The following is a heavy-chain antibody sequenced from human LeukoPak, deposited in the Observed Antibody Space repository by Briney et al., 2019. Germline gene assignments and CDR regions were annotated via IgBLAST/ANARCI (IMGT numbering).Heavy chain of an antibody. Sequence: SGGSLRLSCAASGFTFDDYAMHWVRQAPGKGLEWVSGISWNSGSIGYADSVKGRFTISRDNAKNSLYLQMNSLRAEDTALYYCAKDSQAGLTDNYGMDVWGQGTTVTVSS. CDR2: ISWNSGSI. CDR1: GFTFDDYA. J-gene: IGHJ6*02. V-gene: IGHV3-9*01. CDR3: AKDSQAGLTDNYGMDV. D-gene: IGHD3-9*01.